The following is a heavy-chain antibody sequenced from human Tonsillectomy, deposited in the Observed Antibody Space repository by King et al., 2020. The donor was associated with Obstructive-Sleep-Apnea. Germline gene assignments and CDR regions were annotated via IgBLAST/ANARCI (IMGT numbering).Heavy chain of an antibody. J-gene: IGHJ5*02. CDR1: GFTFSDCY. CDR3: AGDHYGGKRFDP. V-gene: IGHV3-11*06. D-gene: IGHD4-23*01. Sequence: VQLVESGGGLVKPGESLRLSCAASGFTFSDCYMSWIRQAPGKGLEWVSYISSNSGYTNYADSVKGRFTVSRDNAKNSLYLQMNSLRAEDTAVYYCAGDHYGGKRFDPWGQGTLVTVSS. CDR2: ISSNSGYT.